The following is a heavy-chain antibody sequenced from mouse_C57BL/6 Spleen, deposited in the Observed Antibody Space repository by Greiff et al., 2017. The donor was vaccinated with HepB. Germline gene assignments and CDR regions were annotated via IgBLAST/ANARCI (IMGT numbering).Heavy chain of an antibody. Sequence: VQLVESGAELVRPGASVKLSCKASGYTFTDYYINWVKQRPGQGLEWIARIYPGSGNTYYNEKFKGKATLTAEKSSSTAYMQLSSLTSEDSAVYFCATGGDYYGNFDYWGQGTTLTVSS. V-gene: IGHV1-76*01. J-gene: IGHJ2*01. CDR2: IYPGSGNT. CDR3: ATGGDYYGNFDY. D-gene: IGHD2-1*01. CDR1: GYTFTDYY.